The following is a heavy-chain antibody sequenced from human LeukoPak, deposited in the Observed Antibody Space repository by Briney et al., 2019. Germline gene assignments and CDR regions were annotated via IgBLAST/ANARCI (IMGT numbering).Heavy chain of an antibody. D-gene: IGHD3-16*01. CDR2: IYSGGST. CDR3: ARGVMLTYRGGAVFDY. J-gene: IGHJ4*02. Sequence: GGSLRLSCAASGFTVSSNYMSWVHQAPGKGLEWVSVIYSGGSTYYADSVKGRFTISRDNSKNTLYLQMNSLRAEDTAVYYCARGVMLTYRGGAVFDYWGQGTLVTVSS. V-gene: IGHV3-53*01. CDR1: GFTVSSNY.